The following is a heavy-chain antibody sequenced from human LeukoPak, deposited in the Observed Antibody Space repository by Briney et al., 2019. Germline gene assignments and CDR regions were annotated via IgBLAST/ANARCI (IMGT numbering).Heavy chain of an antibody. D-gene: IGHD6-19*01. CDR1: GFTFSSYW. CDR2: INSDGSIT. CDR3: ARESAVAGPDY. Sequence: GGSLRLSCAASGFTFSSYWMHWVRQVPGKGLVWVSRINSDGSITSYADSVKGRFTISRDNAKNTLYLQMNSLRTEDTAVYYCARESAVAGPDYCGQGTLVTVSS. V-gene: IGHV3-74*01. J-gene: IGHJ4*02.